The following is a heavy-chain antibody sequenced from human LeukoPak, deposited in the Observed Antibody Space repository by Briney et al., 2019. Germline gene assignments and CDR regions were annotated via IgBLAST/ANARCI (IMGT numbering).Heavy chain of an antibody. D-gene: IGHD5-24*01. J-gene: IGHJ6*02. CDR1: GFTFSSYA. Sequence: GGSLRLSCAASGFTFSSYAMSWVRQAPGKGLEWVSAISGSGGSTYYADSVKGRFAISRDNAKNSLYLQMNSLRAEDTAVYYCARERSYGMDVWGQGTTVTVSS. V-gene: IGHV3-23*01. CDR2: ISGSGGST. CDR3: ARERSYGMDV.